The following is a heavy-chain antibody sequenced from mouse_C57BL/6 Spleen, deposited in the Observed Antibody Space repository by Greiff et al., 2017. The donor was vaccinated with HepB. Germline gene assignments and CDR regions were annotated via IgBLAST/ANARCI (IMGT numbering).Heavy chain of an antibody. Sequence: EVHLVESGEGLVKPGGSLKLSCAASGFTFSSYAMSWVRQTPEKRLEWVAYISSGGDYIYYADTVKGRFTISRDNARNTLYLQMSSLKSEDTAMYYCTRDGITTGSYWYFDVWGTGTTVTVSS. D-gene: IGHD1-1*01. V-gene: IGHV5-9-1*02. CDR2: ISSGGDYI. CDR1: GFTFSSYA. J-gene: IGHJ1*03. CDR3: TRDGITTGSYWYFDV.